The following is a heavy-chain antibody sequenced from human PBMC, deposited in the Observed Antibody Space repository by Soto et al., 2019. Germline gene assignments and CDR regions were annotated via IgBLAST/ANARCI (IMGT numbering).Heavy chain of an antibody. V-gene: IGHV4-59*08. CDR2: IYYSGST. J-gene: IGHJ3*02. CDR3: ARHSRYKEQWLVFAFDI. CDR1: GGSISSYY. Sequence: SETLSLTCTVSGGSISSYYWSWIRQPPGKGLEWIGYIYYSGSTNYNPSLKSRVTISVDTSKNQFSLKLSSVAAADTAVYYCARHSRYKEQWLVFAFDIWGQGTMVTVSS. D-gene: IGHD6-19*01.